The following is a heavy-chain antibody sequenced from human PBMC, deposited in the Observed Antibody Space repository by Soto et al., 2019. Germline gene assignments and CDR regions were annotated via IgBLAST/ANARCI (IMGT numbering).Heavy chain of an antibody. CDR1: GYSIDSGYY. V-gene: IGHV4-38-2*02. Sequence: QVHLQESGPGLVKSSETLFLTCSVSGYSIDSGYYWGWMRQPPGKGLEWLASIYYTGNSYYNPSLKRRVRISVDTSKNQFSLNLTSLPSADTAVYYWVRVARTYGPDKHWGHGTLVTVSS. CDR2: IYYTGNS. D-gene: IGHD1-1*01. J-gene: IGHJ1*01. CDR3: VRVARTYGPDKH.